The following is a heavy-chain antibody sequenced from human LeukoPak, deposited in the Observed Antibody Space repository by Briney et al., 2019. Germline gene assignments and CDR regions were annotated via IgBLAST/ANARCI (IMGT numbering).Heavy chain of an antibody. Sequence: PGGSLRLSCAASGFSFSTFWMTWVRLAPGRGLERVANINKDGTDKYYVDSVKGRFTISRDNAKKSLYLQMDSLRAEDAAVYYCGFADGWIFDFRGQGTLVTVSS. J-gene: IGHJ4*02. D-gene: IGHD5-24*01. CDR2: INKDGTDK. V-gene: IGHV3-7*05. CDR1: GFSFSTFW. CDR3: GFADGWIFDF.